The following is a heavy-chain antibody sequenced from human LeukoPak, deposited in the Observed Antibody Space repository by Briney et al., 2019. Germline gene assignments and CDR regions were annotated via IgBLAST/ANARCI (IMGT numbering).Heavy chain of an antibody. CDR3: AKGREYGP. CDR1: GASITSYF. D-gene: IGHD3-10*01. Sequence: SETLSLTCTVSGASITSYFWSWIRQSPGKGLEWVGYFYYSGSTNSGSTNYNPSLKSRLTISVDTSRNQFSLKLNSVTAADTAMYYCAKGREYGPWGQGTLVTVSS. CDR2: FYYSGSTNSGST. J-gene: IGHJ5*02. V-gene: IGHV4-59*03.